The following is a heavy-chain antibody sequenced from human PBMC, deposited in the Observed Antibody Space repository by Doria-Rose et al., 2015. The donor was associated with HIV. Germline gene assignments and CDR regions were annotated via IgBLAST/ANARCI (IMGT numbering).Heavy chain of an antibody. CDR2: INHSGST. CDR3: ARAAVAAYWYFDL. J-gene: IGHJ2*01. V-gene: IGHV4-34*01. Sequence: KGLEWIGEINHSGSTNYNPSLKSRVTISVDTSKNQFSLKVNSVTAADTAVYYCARAAVAAYWYFDLWGRGTLVIVSS. D-gene: IGHD6-19*01.